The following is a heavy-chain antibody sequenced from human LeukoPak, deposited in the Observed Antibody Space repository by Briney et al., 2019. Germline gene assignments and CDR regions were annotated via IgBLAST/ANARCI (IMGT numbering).Heavy chain of an antibody. CDR1: GFTFDDYA. J-gene: IGHJ4*02. CDR2: ISWNSGSI. Sequence: GGSLRLSCAASGFTFDDYAMHWVRQAPGKGLEWVSGISWNSGSIGYADSVKGRFTISRDNAKNSLYLQMNSLRAEDTALYYCAKGKEVYGDLPLFDYWGQGTLVTVSS. D-gene: IGHD4-17*01. CDR3: AKGKEVYGDLPLFDY. V-gene: IGHV3-9*01.